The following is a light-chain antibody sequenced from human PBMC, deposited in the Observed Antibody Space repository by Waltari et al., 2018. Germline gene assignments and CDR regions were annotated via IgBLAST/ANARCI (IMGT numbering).Light chain of an antibody. CDR2: EVS. CDR3: SSYTSSSTLGV. J-gene: IGLJ2*01. V-gene: IGLV2-14*01. Sequence: QSALTQPASVSGSPGQSITISCTGTSSDVGGYNYVSGYQQHPGKAPKLMIYEVSNRPSGVSNRFSGSKSGTTASLTISGLQAEDEADYYCSSYTSSSTLGVFGGGTKLTVL. CDR1: SSDVGGYNY.